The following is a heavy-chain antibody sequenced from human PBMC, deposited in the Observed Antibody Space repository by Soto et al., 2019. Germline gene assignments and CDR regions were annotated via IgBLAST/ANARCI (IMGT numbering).Heavy chain of an antibody. J-gene: IGHJ5*02. D-gene: IGHD3-3*01. V-gene: IGHV4-34*01. CDR3: ARQLRFLGGNWLAP. CDR2: INHSGST. Sequence: SETLSLTCAVYGGSLNNYYWNWIRQPPGKGLEWIGEINHSGSTNYSPSLESRATISVDTPKNQFSLKLTSVTAADTAVYYCARQLRFLGGNWLAPWGQGTMVTVYS. CDR1: GGSLNNYY.